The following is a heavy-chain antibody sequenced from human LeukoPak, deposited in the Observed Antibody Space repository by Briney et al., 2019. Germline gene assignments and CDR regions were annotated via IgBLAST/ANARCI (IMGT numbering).Heavy chain of an antibody. V-gene: IGHV3-20*04. CDR3: ARGFIYYGSGSTGDY. D-gene: IGHD3-10*01. CDR1: GFTFSSYA. CDR2: INWNGGST. Sequence: GGSLRLSCAASGFTFSSYAMSWVRQAPGKGLEWVSGINWNGGSTGYADSVKGRFTISRDNAKNSLYLQMNSLRAEDTALYYCARGFIYYGSGSTGDYWGQGTLVTVSS. J-gene: IGHJ4*02.